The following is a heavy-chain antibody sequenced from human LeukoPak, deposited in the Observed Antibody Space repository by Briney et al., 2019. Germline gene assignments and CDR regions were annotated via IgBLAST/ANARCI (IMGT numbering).Heavy chain of an antibody. V-gene: IGHV3-23*01. Sequence: GGSLRLSCAASGFTFSSYAMSWVRQAPGRGLEWVSAISGSGGSTYYADSVKGRFTISRDSSKNTLYLQMNSLRAEDTAVYYCAKHASYDILFDPWGQGTLVTVSS. CDR1: GFTFSSYA. J-gene: IGHJ5*02. CDR2: ISGSGGST. CDR3: AKHASYDILFDP. D-gene: IGHD3-9*01.